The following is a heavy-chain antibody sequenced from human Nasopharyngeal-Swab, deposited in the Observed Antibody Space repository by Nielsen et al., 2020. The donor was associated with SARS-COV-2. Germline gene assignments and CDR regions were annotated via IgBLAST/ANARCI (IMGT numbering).Heavy chain of an antibody. J-gene: IGHJ6*03. D-gene: IGHD1-26*01. V-gene: IGHV1-3*01. CDR2: INAGNGNT. CDR3: ARDLKGGEYYYYYMDV. Sequence: WVRQAPGQRIEWMGWINAGNGNTKYSQKFQGRVTITRDTSASTAYMELSSLRSEDTAVYYCARDLKGGEYYYYYMDVWGKGTTVTVSS.